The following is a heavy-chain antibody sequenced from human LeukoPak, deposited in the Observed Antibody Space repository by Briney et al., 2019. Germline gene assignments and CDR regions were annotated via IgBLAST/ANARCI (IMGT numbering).Heavy chain of an antibody. D-gene: IGHD1-1*01. Sequence: SETLSLTCTVSGGSISSYYWSWIRQPPGEGLEWIGYISNSGSTNYNPSLKSRVTISVDTSKNQLSLKMSYVTAADTAVYHCVRLQPNTGEWAFDIWGQGTMVSVSS. CDR2: ISNSGST. V-gene: IGHV4-59*01. CDR1: GGSISSYY. CDR3: VRLQPNTGEWAFDI. J-gene: IGHJ3*02.